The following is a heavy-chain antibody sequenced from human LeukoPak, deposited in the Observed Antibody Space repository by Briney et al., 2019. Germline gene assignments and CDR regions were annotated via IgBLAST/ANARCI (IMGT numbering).Heavy chain of an antibody. Sequence: SETLSLTCAVYGGSFSGYYWSWIRQPPGKGLEWIGEINHSGSTNYNPSLKSRVTISVDTSKNQFSLKLSSVTAAHTAVYYCARGESTYDFWSGYYTDGYYYYYGMDVWGQGTTVTVFS. J-gene: IGHJ6*02. V-gene: IGHV4-34*01. CDR1: GGSFSGYY. CDR3: ARGESTYDFWSGYYTDGYYYYYGMDV. CDR2: INHSGST. D-gene: IGHD3-3*01.